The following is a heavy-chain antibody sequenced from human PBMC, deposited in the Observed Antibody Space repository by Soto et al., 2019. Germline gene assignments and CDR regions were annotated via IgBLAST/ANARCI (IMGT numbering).Heavy chain of an antibody. CDR2: ISGSGVIK. J-gene: IGHJ5*02. D-gene: IGHD3-10*01. V-gene: IGHV3-23*01. Sequence: EVQLLQSGGGWVQPGGSLRLSCAASGFTFSNYAMAWVRQAPGKGLEWVSSISGSGVIKYYADSGQGRFTISRDNSNNTLSVQMNSLRVEDTAIYYCAKDLTSMVRVVLPAPWGQGILVTVSS. CDR1: GFTFSNYA. CDR3: AKDLTSMVRVVLPAP.